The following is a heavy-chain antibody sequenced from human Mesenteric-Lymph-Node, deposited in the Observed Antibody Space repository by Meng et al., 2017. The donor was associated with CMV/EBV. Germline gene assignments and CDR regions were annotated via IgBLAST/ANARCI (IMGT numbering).Heavy chain of an antibody. CDR2: INSDGSST. CDR3: GRGGQSSSRSSLPN. CDR1: GFTFSSYW. V-gene: IGHV3-74*01. D-gene: IGHD6-13*01. J-gene: IGHJ4*02. Sequence: GESLKISCAASGFTFSSYWMHWVRQAPGKGLVWVSRINSDGSSTSYADSVKGRFTISRDNAKNTLYLQMNSLRAEDTAVYYCGRGGQSSSRSSLPNWGQGTLVTVSS.